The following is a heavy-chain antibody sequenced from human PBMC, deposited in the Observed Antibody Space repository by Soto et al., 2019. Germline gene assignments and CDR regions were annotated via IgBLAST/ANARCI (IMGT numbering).Heavy chain of an antibody. CDR2: IIPMLETT. V-gene: IGHV1-69*01. D-gene: IGHD5-12*01. J-gene: IGHJ4*02. Sequence: QVQLVQAGAEVTTPGSSVKVSGNASGGAFGSYAINWVRQSPGQGLEWMGGIIPMLETTNYAQRFQGRVTVTADESTSTVYLELTRLRSEDTGMYYCTRHRGYSSGYWVQDFWGQGPLFTVSS. CDR3: TRHRGYSSGYWVQDF. CDR1: GGAFGSYA.